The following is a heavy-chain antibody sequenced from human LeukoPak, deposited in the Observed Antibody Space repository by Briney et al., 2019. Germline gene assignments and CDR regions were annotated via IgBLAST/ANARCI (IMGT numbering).Heavy chain of an antibody. CDR3: ARPRGGY. J-gene: IGHJ4*02. D-gene: IGHD2-15*01. V-gene: IGHV4-34*01. CDR2: INHSGST. CDR1: GGSFSGFY. Sequence: SETLSLTCAVYGGSFSGFYWSWIRQPPGKGLEWIGEINHSGSTNYNPSLKSRVTISVDTSKNQFSLKLSSVTAADTAVYYCARPRGGYWGQGTLVTVSS.